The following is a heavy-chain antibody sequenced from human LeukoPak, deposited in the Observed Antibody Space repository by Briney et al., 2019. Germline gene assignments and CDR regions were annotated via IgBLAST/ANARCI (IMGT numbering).Heavy chain of an antibody. Sequence: SETLSLTCTVSGGSISNYYWSWIRQPPGKGLEWIGYIYYSGSTNYNPSLKSQVTLSVDTSKNQFSLKLSSVTAADTAVYYCARAVVGATTAAYYYYMDVWGKGTTVTVSS. CDR3: ARAVVGATTAAYYYYMDV. CDR1: GGSISNYY. J-gene: IGHJ6*03. D-gene: IGHD1-26*01. V-gene: IGHV4-59*01. CDR2: IYYSGST.